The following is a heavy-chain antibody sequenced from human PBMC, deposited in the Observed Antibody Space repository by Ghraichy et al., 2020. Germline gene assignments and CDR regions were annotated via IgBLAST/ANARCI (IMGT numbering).Heavy chain of an antibody. Sequence: ASVKVSCKASGYTFTGYYMHWVRQAPGQGLEWMGWINPNSGGTNYAQKFQGRVTMTRDTSISTAYMELSRLRSDDTAVYYCARGKSWIQLWSRHQAVDYWGQGTLVTVSS. CDR3: ARGKSWIQLWSRHQAVDY. J-gene: IGHJ4*02. CDR1: GYTFTGYY. V-gene: IGHV1-2*02. D-gene: IGHD5-18*01. CDR2: INPNSGGT.